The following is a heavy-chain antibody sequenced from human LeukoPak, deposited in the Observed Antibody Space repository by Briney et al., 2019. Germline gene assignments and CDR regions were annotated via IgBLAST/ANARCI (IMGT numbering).Heavy chain of an antibody. CDR2: IYDNDTT. V-gene: IGHV4-39*07. CDR3: VTERIGDQSSPMVDFDY. Sequence: SETLSLTCTVSGGSVSSKSHSWGWIRQSPGKGLEWIGTIYDNDTTYLNPSLKSRVTISVDTSKNQFSLNLKSVTAADTAIYYCVTERIGDQSSPMVDFDYWGQGTLVTVSS. D-gene: IGHD3-16*01. J-gene: IGHJ4*02. CDR1: GGSVSSKSHS.